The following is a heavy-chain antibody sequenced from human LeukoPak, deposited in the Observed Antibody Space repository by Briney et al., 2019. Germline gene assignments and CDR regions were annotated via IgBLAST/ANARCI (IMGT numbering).Heavy chain of an antibody. Sequence: PGGSLRLSCAASGFTFDGYAMHWVRQAPGKGLEWVSGISWNSGSIGYADSVKGRFTISRDNAKNSLYLQMNSLRAEDTALYYCAKDWAVAGPVGSGVDYWGQGTLVTVSS. D-gene: IGHD6-19*01. CDR3: AKDWAVAGPVGSGVDY. CDR2: ISWNSGSI. CDR1: GFTFDGYA. V-gene: IGHV3-9*01. J-gene: IGHJ4*02.